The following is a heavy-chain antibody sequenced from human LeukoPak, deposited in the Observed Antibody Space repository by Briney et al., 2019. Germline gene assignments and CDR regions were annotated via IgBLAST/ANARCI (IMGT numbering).Heavy chain of an antibody. Sequence: SETLSLTCAVSGGSISSGGYSWSWIRQPPGKGLEWIGYIYHSGSTYYNPSLKSRVTISVDRSKNQFSLKLSSVTAADTAVYYCAKRDTMIVVVITDFDYWGQGTLVTVSS. CDR1: GGSISSGGYS. CDR2: IYHSGST. D-gene: IGHD3-22*01. J-gene: IGHJ4*02. V-gene: IGHV4-30-2*01. CDR3: AKRDTMIVVVITDFDY.